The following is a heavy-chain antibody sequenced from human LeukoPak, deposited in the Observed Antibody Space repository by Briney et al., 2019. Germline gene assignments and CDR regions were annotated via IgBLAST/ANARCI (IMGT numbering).Heavy chain of an antibody. CDR3: AELGITMIGGV. V-gene: IGHV3-48*04. CDR2: ISSSGSTI. J-gene: IGHJ6*04. Sequence: GGSLRLSCAASGFTFSSYSMNWVRQAPGKGLEWVSSISSSGSTIYYADSVKGRSTISRDNAKNSLYLQMNSLRAEDTAVYYCAELGITMIGGVWGKGTTVTISS. D-gene: IGHD3-10*02. CDR1: GFTFSSYS.